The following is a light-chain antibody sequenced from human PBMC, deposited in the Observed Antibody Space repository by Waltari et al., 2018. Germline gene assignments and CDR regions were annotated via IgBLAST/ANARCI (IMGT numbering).Light chain of an antibody. Sequence: QSALTQPRSVSGSPGQSVTISCTGPSSDVVTPKYVSWYPQHPGKAPQLILYNGSDRPSGVPDRFSGSKSGNTAFLTISGLQAEDEADYYCCSYAGSSNWVFGGGTKLTVL. CDR3: CSYAGSSNWV. V-gene: IGLV2-11*01. CDR1: SSDVVTPKY. J-gene: IGLJ3*02. CDR2: NGS.